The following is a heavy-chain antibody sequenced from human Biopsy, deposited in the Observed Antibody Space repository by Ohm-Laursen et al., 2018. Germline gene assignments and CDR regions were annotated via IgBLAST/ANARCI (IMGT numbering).Heavy chain of an antibody. V-gene: IGHV4-59*11. CDR1: GGSFTGHY. J-gene: IGHJ4*02. D-gene: IGHD4-23*01. CDR3: ARGSNDFGGLYFPR. CDR2: ISYTGYT. Sequence: PSQTLSLTCTVSGGSFTGHYWSWIRQPPGKGLEWIGHISYTGYTSYNASFQGRVTISVDTSRNHFSLRLSSLTAADTAVYYCARGSNDFGGLYFPRWGQGTLLTVSS.